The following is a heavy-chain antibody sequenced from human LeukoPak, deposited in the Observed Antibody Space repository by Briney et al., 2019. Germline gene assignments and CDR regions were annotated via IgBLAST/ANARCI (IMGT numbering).Heavy chain of an antibody. CDR3: ARVAVSRKMIHFDY. CDR2: INPNSGGT. D-gene: IGHD6-19*01. CDR1: GYTFTGYY. Sequence: GASVKVSCKASGYTFTGYYMHWVRQAPGLGLEWMGWINPNSGGTNYAQKFQGRVTMTRDTSISTAYMELSRLRSDDTAVYYCARVAVSRKMIHFDYWGQGTLVTVSS. J-gene: IGHJ4*02. V-gene: IGHV1-2*02.